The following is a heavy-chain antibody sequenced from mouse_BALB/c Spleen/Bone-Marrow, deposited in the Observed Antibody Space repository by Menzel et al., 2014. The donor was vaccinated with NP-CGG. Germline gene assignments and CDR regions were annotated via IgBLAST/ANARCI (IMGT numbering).Heavy chain of an antibody. J-gene: IGHJ2*01. V-gene: IGHV5-9-3*01. CDR2: ISSGGSYT. Sequence: EVKLMESGGGLVKPGGSLKLSCAASGFTFSSYAMSWVRQTPEKRLEWVATISSGGSYTYYPDSVKGRFTISRDNAKNTLYLQMSSLRSEDTAMYYCARHYYGSSYYFDYWGQGITLTVSS. D-gene: IGHD1-1*01. CDR1: GFTFSSYA. CDR3: ARHYYGSSYYFDY.